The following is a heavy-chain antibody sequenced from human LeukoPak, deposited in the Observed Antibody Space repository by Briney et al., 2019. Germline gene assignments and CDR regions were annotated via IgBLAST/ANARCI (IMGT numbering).Heavy chain of an antibody. CDR3: AFREVAAGTSDY. Sequence: GGSLRLSCAASGFTFSGSALHWVRQASGKGLEWVGRIRSTANGYATAYAASVKGRFTISRDDSKNTAYLQMNSLRAEDTAVYYCAFREVAAGTSDYWGQGTLVTVSS. J-gene: IGHJ4*02. CDR1: GFTFSGSA. V-gene: IGHV3-73*01. D-gene: IGHD6-13*01. CDR2: IRSTANGYAT.